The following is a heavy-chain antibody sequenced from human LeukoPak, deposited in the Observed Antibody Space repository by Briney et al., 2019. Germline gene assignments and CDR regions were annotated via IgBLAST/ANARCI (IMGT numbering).Heavy chain of an antibody. V-gene: IGHV4-59*08. CDR3: ARLSYGGSYYYFDY. CDR1: GGSISSYY. J-gene: IGHJ4*02. D-gene: IGHD1-26*01. CDR2: IYYSGST. Sequence: SETLSLTCTVSGGSISSYYWSWIRQPPGKGLEWIGYIYYSGSTNYNPSLKSRVTISVDMSKNQFSLKLSSVTAADTAVYYCARLSYGGSYYYFDYWGQGTLVTVSS.